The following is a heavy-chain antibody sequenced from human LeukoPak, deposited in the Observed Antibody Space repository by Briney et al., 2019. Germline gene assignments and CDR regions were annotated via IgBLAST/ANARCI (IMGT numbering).Heavy chain of an antibody. V-gene: IGHV3-21*01. CDR3: ARDHGVDY. Sequence: GGSLRLSCAASGFTFSIYSMNWVRQAPGKGLEWVSSISSSSSYIYYADSVKGRFTISGDNAKNSLYLQMNSLRAEDTAVYFCARDHGVDYWGQGTLVTVSS. CDR1: GFTFSIYS. CDR2: ISSSSSYI. D-gene: IGHD3-10*01. J-gene: IGHJ4*02.